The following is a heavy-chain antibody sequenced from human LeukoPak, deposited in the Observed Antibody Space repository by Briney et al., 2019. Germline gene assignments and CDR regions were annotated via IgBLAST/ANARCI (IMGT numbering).Heavy chain of an antibody. D-gene: IGHD6-6*01. CDR3: ARDPSYRSLMSSIAARRGYYYYMDV. CDR2: ISYDGSNK. J-gene: IGHJ6*03. V-gene: IGHV3-30-3*01. CDR1: GFTFSSYA. Sequence: GGSLRLSCAASGFTFSSYAMHWVRQAPGEGLEWVAVISYDGSNKYYADSVKGRFTISRDNSKNTLYLQMNSLRAEDTAVYYWARDPSYRSLMSSIAARRGYYYYMDVWGKGTTVTVSS.